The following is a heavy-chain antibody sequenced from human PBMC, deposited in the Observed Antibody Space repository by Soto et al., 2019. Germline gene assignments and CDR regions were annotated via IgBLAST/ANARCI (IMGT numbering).Heavy chain of an antibody. V-gene: IGHV4-34*01. CDR1: GGSFSGYY. D-gene: IGHD6-6*01. CDR2: INHSGST. CDR3: AVEYSSSEWFDP. Sequence: SETLSLTCAVYGGSFSGYYWSWIRQPPGKGLEWIGEINHSGSTNYNPSLKSRVTISVDTSKNQFSLKLSSVTAADTAVYYCAVEYSSSEWFDPWGQGTLVTVSS. J-gene: IGHJ5*02.